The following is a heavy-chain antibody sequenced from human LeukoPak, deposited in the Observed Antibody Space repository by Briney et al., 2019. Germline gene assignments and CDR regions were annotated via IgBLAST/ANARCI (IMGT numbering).Heavy chain of an antibody. CDR2: IYYSGST. CDR3: ARTPDYYDSSGRFDP. V-gene: IGHV4-59*01. D-gene: IGHD3-22*01. Sequence: PSETLSLTCAVYGGSFSGYYWSWIRQPPGKGLEWIGYIYYSGSTNYNPSLKSRVTISVDTSKNQFSLKLSSVTAADTAVYYCARTPDYYDSSGRFDPWGQGTLVTVSS. J-gene: IGHJ5*02. CDR1: GGSFSGYY.